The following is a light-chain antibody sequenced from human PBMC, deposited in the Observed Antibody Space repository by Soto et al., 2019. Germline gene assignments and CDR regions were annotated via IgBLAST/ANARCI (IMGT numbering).Light chain of an antibody. CDR3: SSYAGSRGLV. CDR1: SSDVGSYNL. CDR2: EGS. V-gene: IGLV2-23*01. J-gene: IGLJ2*01. Sequence: QSALTQPASVSGSPGQSTTISCTGTSSDVGSYNLVSWYQQHPGKAPKLMIYEGSKRPSRVSYRFSGSKSGNTTSLTICGLQAEDEADYYCSSYAGSRGLVFGGGTRLTV.